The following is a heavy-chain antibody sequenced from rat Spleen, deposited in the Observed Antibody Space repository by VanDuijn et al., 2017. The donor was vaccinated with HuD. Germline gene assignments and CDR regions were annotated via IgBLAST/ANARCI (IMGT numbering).Heavy chain of an antibody. V-gene: IGHV3-1*01. Sequence: EVQLQESGPGLVKPSQSLSLTCSVTYYSITNNYWDWIRKFPGNKMEWIGHISYSGSTNYNPSLKSRISITRDTSKNQFFLQLNSVTTEDTATYYCARRRGQVYNNYFDYWGQGVMVTVSS. D-gene: IGHD1-10*01. CDR3: ARRRGQVYNNYFDY. CDR1: YYSITNNY. CDR2: ISYSGST. J-gene: IGHJ2*01.